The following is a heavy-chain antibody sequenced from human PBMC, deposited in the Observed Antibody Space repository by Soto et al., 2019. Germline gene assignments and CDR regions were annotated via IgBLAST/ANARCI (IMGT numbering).Heavy chain of an antibody. CDR1: GFTFSGFA. J-gene: IGHJ6*02. CDR2: VSFDGSNE. Sequence: SLRLSCAASGFTFSGFAIDWVRQAPGKGLEWVSTVSFDGSNEYYADSVKGRFTISRDNSKNTLSLQMNSLRAEDTAVYYCAKGRSYYYYYGVDVWGQGTTVTVSS. CDR3: AKGRSYYYYYGVDV. V-gene: IGHV3-30-3*01.